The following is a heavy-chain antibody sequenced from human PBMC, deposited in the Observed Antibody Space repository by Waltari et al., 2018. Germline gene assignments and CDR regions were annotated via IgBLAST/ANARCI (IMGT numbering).Heavy chain of an antibody. V-gene: IGHV2-5*01. D-gene: IGHD3-22*01. CDR2: IYWTDDK. J-gene: IGHJ5*02. CDR3: AHRRTDYYDSSGLSWFDP. Sequence: QINLKESGPTLVKPTQTLTLTCTFSGFSLSTSGVGVGCIRQPPGKALEWLALIYWTDDKRYSPALKSRLTITKDTSKNQVVLTMTNMDPVDTATYYCAHRRTDYYDSSGLSWFDPWGQGTLVTVSS. CDR1: GFSLSTSGVG.